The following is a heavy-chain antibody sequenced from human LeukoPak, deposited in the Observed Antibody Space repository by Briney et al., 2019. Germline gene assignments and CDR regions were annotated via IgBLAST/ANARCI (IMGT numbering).Heavy chain of an antibody. CDR2: ISGSGGHT. CDR3: AKRGVVIRVILVGFHKEAYYFDS. V-gene: IGHV3-23*01. Sequence: GGSLRLSCAVSGLILSNYGMSWVRQAPGKGLEWVAGISGSGGHTNYADSVKGRFTISRDNPKNTLYLQMSSLRAEDTAVYFCAKRGVVIRVILVGFHKEAYYFDSWGQGALVTVSS. CDR1: GLILSNYG. J-gene: IGHJ4*02. D-gene: IGHD3-22*01.